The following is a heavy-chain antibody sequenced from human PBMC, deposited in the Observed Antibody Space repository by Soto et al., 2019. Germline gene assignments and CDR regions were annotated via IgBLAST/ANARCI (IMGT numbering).Heavy chain of an antibody. D-gene: IGHD6-19*01. CDR2: IWYDGSNK. V-gene: IGHV3-33*01. CDR1: GFTFSSYG. Sequence: QVQLVESGGGVVQPGRSLRLSCAASGFTFSSYGMHWVRQAPGKGLEWVAVIWYDGSNKYYADSVKGRFTISRDNSKNTLYLQMNSLRAEDTAVYYCARDTVADYYFDYWGQGTLVTVSS. CDR3: ARDTVADYYFDY. J-gene: IGHJ4*02.